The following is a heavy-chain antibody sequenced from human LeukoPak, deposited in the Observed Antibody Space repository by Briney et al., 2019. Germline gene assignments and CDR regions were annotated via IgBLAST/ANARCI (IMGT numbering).Heavy chain of an antibody. CDR1: GGSFSGYY. CDR2: INHSGST. J-gene: IGHJ5*02. CDR3: ARISGPGDP. D-gene: IGHD3-10*01. V-gene: IGHV4-34*01. Sequence: SVTLSLTCAVYGGSFSGYYWSWIRQAPGKGLEWIGEINHSGSTNHNPSLKSRVTISVDTSKNQFSLKLSSVTAADTAVYYCARISGPGDPWGQGTLVTVSS.